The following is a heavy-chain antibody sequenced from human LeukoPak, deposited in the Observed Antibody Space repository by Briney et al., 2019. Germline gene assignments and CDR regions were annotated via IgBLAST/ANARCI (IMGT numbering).Heavy chain of an antibody. V-gene: IGHV3-7*01. CDR2: IKQDGSEK. J-gene: IGHJ4*02. Sequence: GGSLRLSCGASGFTFSSYWMSWVRQAPWKGLEWVANIKQDGSEKYYVDSVKGRFTISRDNAKNSLYLQMNSLRAEDTAVYYCAREGSYYFEYWGQGTLVTVSS. CDR1: GFTFSSYW. D-gene: IGHD3-10*01. CDR3: AREGSYYFEY.